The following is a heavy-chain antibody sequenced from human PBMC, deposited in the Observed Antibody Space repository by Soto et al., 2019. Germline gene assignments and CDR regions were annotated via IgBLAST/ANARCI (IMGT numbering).Heavy chain of an antibody. D-gene: IGHD1-26*01. CDR2: IDPSDSYT. V-gene: IGHV5-10-1*01. J-gene: IGHJ6*02. CDR3: ARSTYSGSYYVDYGMDV. CDR1: GYSFTSYW. Sequence: PGESLKISCKGSGYSFTSYWISWVRQMPGKGLEWMGRIDPSDSYTNYSPSFQGHVTISADKSISTAYLQWSSLKASDTAMYYCARSTYSGSYYVDYGMDVWGQGTTVTVSS.